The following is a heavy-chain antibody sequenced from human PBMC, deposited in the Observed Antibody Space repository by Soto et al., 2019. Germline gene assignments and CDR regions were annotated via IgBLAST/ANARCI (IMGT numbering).Heavy chain of an antibody. CDR3: ARLFGGSGRTDSGIDV. CDR2: IDPSDSYT. Sequence: PGESLKISGKGSGYTFTSYWISWVRQMTGKGLEWMGRIDPSDSYTNYSPSFQGHVTISTDKSISTAYLQWSSLKASDTAMYYCARLFGGSGRTDSGIDVCGQRTTVTVS. J-gene: IGHJ6*02. CDR1: GYTFTSYW. V-gene: IGHV5-10-1*01. D-gene: IGHD3-10*01.